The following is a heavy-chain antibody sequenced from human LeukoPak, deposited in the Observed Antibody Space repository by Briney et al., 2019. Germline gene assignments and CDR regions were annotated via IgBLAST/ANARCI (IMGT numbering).Heavy chain of an antibody. Sequence: SETLSLTCAVYGGSFSGYYWSWIRQPPGKGLEWIGEINHSGSTNYSPSLKSRVTISVDTSKNQFSLKLSSVTAAGTAVYYCARDRNYYGSGSYPRAGYFQHWGQGTLVTVSS. CDR1: GGSFSGYY. CDR2: INHSGST. CDR3: ARDRNYYGSGSYPRAGYFQH. J-gene: IGHJ1*01. V-gene: IGHV4-34*01. D-gene: IGHD3-10*01.